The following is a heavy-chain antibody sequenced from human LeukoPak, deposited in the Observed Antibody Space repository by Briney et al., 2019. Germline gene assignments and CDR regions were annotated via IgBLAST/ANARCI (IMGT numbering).Heavy chain of an antibody. Sequence: ASVKVSCKASGYTFTGYYMHWVRQAPGQGLEWMGWINPNSGGTNYAQKFQGRVTMTRDTSISTAYMELSRLRSDDTAVYYCARVWARGSYYLGYWGQGTLVTVSS. V-gene: IGHV1-2*02. D-gene: IGHD1-26*01. CDR2: INPNSGGT. CDR1: GYTFTGYY. J-gene: IGHJ4*02. CDR3: ARVWARGSYYLGY.